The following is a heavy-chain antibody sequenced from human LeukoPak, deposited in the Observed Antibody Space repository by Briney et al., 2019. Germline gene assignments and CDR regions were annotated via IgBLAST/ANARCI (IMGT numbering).Heavy chain of an antibody. CDR3: AKSSYYSDRSAYFSPDY. V-gene: IGHV3-33*06. Sequence: PGGSLRLSCVPSGFSFSSYGMPWFRQAPGKGPEWVGAIWYDGSRSHYIDSVRGRFTISRDNSKNRLYLQMDSLRVEDTAVYYCAKSSYYSDRSAYFSPDYWGQGTQVTVSS. CDR2: IWYDGSRS. J-gene: IGHJ4*02. D-gene: IGHD3-22*01. CDR1: GFSFSSYG.